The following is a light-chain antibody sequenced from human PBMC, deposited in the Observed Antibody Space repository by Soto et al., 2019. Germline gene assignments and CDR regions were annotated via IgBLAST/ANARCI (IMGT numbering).Light chain of an antibody. Sequence: EIVLTQSPATLSLSPGERATLSFRSSQSVRSNYLAWYQQKPGQAPRLLIYHASSRATGIPDRFSGSGSGTDFTLTISGLEPEDFAVYYCQQYGSSPRAFGQGTKVDIK. J-gene: IGKJ1*01. V-gene: IGKV3-20*01. CDR1: QSVRSNY. CDR2: HAS. CDR3: QQYGSSPRA.